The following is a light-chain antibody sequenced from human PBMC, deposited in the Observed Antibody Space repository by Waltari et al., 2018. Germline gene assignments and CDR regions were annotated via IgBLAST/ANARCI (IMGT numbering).Light chain of an antibody. CDR2: DKN. J-gene: IGLJ2*01. CDR1: SLRSYY. Sequence: SSELTRDPAVSVAMGQTVRITCQGDSLRSYYARWYQQRPGQAPILVIYDKNNRPSGVPDRFSGSSSHNTGSLTITGAQAEDEASYYCHSRDASGVAGSFGGGTKLTVL. V-gene: IGLV3-19*01. CDR3: HSRDASGVAGS.